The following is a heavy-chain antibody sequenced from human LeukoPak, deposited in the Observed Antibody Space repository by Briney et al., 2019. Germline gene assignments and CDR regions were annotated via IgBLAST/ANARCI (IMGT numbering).Heavy chain of an antibody. V-gene: IGHV3-21*01. CDR2: ISSSSSYI. CDR3: AKGDFTAPAAFDI. CDR1: GFTFSSYS. J-gene: IGHJ3*02. Sequence: GGSLRLSCAASGFTFSSYSMNWVRQAPEKGLEWVSSISSSSSYIYYADSVKGRFTISRDNAKNSLYLQMNSLRAEDTAVYYCAKGDFTAPAAFDIWGQGTMVTVSS. D-gene: IGHD3/OR15-3a*01.